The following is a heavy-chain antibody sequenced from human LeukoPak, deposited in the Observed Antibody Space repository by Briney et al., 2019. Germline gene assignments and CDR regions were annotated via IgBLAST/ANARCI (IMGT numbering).Heavy chain of an antibody. CDR3: ARSGIAAAGSWFDP. V-gene: IGHV1-46*01. Sequence: ASEKVSCKASGYTFTSYDINWVRQATGQGLEWMGIINPSGGSTSYAQKFQGRVTMTRDTSTSTVYMELSSLRSEDTAVYYCARSGIAAAGSWFDPWGQGTLVTVSS. D-gene: IGHD6-13*01. J-gene: IGHJ5*02. CDR2: INPSGGST. CDR1: GYTFTSYD.